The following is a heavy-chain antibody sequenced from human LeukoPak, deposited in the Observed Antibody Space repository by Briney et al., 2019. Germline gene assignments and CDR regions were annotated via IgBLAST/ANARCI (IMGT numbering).Heavy chain of an antibody. CDR1: GFTFSIYA. D-gene: IGHD3-22*01. V-gene: IGHV3-23*01. Sequence: PGGSLRLSCAASGFTFSIYAMSWVRQAPGKGLQWVSSITSSGDGTYYADSVKGRFTISRDNSENMLYLQMNSLRAEDTAVYYCAKDGYDSSGYFRLNWFDPWGQGTLVTVSS. J-gene: IGHJ5*02. CDR2: ITSSGDGT. CDR3: AKDGYDSSGYFRLNWFDP.